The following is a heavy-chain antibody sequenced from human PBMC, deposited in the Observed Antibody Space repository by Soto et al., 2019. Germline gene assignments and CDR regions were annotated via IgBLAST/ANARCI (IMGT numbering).Heavy chain of an antibody. CDR1: GYSFTGYY. V-gene: IGHV1-2*02. CDR3: ARGDYGTGGYPFPYFDY. D-gene: IGHD2-8*02. CDR2: INPDSGAT. Sequence: HEHLVQSGAEVKRPGASLKVSCKASGYSFTGYYIHWVRQAPGQGLEWMGWINPDSGATNYAQNVQGRVTLTSDTSISTASMDLTSLTSDDTAVYYCARGDYGTGGYPFPYFDYWGQGTLVIVSS. J-gene: IGHJ4*02.